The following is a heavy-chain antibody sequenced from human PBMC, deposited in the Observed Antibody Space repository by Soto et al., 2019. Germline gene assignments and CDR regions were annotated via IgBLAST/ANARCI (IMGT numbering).Heavy chain of an antibody. CDR3: ARHGKSRYYYDSSDNNWFDP. CDR2: IDPSDSYT. Sequence: GESLKISCKGSGYSFTSYWISWVRQMPGKGLEWMGRIDPSDSYTNYSPSFQGHVTISADKSISTAYLQWSSLKASDTAMYYCARHGKSRYYYDSSDNNWFDPWGQGTLVTVSS. V-gene: IGHV5-10-1*01. J-gene: IGHJ5*02. CDR1: GYSFTSYW. D-gene: IGHD3-22*01.